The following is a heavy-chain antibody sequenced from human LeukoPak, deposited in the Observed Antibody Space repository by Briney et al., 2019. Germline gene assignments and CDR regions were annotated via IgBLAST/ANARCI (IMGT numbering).Heavy chain of an antibody. CDR3: ASDRSISWYYF. D-gene: IGHD6-13*01. CDR2: IFYGGTTNT. CDR1: GGSIRRSNFY. Sequence: SETLSLTCTVSGGSIRRSNFYWGWVRQPLGKGLEWIGSIFYGGTTNTNSNPSLESRATISVDTSKNQFSLKLISVTAADTAIYYCASDRSISWYYFWGQGTLVTVSS. J-gene: IGHJ4*02. V-gene: IGHV4-39*01.